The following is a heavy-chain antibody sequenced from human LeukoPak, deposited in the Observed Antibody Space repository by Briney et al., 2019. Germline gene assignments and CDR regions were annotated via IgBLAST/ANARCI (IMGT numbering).Heavy chain of an antibody. V-gene: IGHV4-59*01. CDR1: GGSFNSYY. Sequence: PSETLSLTCTVSGGSFNSYYWNWIRQPPGKGLEWIGYIYYTGSTNYNPSLKSRVTISVDTSKNQFSLKLSSVTAADTAVYYCARVARDSSGYYAGDYYYGMDVWGQGTTVTVSS. J-gene: IGHJ6*02. CDR3: ARVARDSSGYYAGDYYYGMDV. D-gene: IGHD3-22*01. CDR2: IYYTGST.